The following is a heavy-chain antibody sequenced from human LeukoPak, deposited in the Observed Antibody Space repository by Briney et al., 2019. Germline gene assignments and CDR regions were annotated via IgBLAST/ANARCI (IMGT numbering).Heavy chain of an antibody. J-gene: IGHJ4*02. V-gene: IGHV1-2*02. CDR1: GYTFTGYY. Sequence: GASVKVSCKASGYTFTGYYMHWVRQAPGQGLEWMGWINPNSGGTNYAQKFQGRVTMTRDTSISTAYMELSRLRSDDTAVYYCARDSSRISSGWYSSPGTLDYWGQGTLVTVSS. CDR3: ARDSSRISSGWYSSPGTLDY. D-gene: IGHD6-19*01. CDR2: INPNSGGT.